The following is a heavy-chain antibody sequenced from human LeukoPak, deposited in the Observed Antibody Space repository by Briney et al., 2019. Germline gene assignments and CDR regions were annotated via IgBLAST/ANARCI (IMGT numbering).Heavy chain of an antibody. D-gene: IGHD2/OR15-2a*01. CDR1: GFTFSSYA. J-gene: IGHJ6*03. CDR2: ISGSGGST. V-gene: IGHV3-23*01. Sequence: PGGSLRLSCAASGFTFSSYAMSWVRQAPGKGLEWVSAISGSGGSTYYADSVKGRFTISRDNSKNTLYLQMNSLRAEDTAVYYCAKDRVLGSPRFPIGPYYMDVWGKGTTVTVSS. CDR3: AKDRVLGSPRFPIGPYYMDV.